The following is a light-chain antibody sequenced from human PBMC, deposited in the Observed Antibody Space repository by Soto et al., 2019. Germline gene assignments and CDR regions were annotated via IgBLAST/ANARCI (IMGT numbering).Light chain of an antibody. CDR2: DAS. V-gene: IGKV3-11*01. CDR3: QPGSTWPLS. Sequence: EIVLTQSPATLSLSPGERATLSCRASQSFSSYLAWYQQKPGQAPRLLIYDASNRATGIPARFSGSGSGTDFTLTISSLEPEDFAVYYCQPGSTWPLSFGGGTKVEIK. CDR1: QSFSSY. J-gene: IGKJ4*01.